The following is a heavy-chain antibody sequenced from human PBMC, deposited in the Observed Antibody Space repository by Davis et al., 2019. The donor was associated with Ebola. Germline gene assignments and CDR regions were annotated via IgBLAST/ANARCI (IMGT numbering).Heavy chain of an antibody. V-gene: IGHV3-33*06. Sequence: PGGSLRLSCAASGFTFSSYGMHWVRQAPGKGLEWVAVIWYDGSNKYYADSVKGRFTISRDNSKNTLYLQMNSLRAEDTAVYYCAKDLSGFGDYGFDFWGQGTLVTVSS. CDR2: IWYDGSNK. D-gene: IGHD4-17*01. CDR1: GFTFSSYG. CDR3: AKDLSGFGDYGFDF. J-gene: IGHJ4*02.